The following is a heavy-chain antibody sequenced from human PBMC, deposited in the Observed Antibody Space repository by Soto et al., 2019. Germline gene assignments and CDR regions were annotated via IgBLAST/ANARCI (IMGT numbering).Heavy chain of an antibody. CDR2: IIPIFGTA. Sequence: VASVKVSCKASGGTFSSYAISWVRQAPGQGLEWMGGIIPIFGTANYAQKFQGRVTITADESTSTAYMELSSLRSEDTAVYYCARAKSPVTSWFDPWGQGTLVTVSS. CDR3: ARAKSPVTSWFDP. V-gene: IGHV1-69*13. J-gene: IGHJ5*02. CDR1: GGTFSSYA.